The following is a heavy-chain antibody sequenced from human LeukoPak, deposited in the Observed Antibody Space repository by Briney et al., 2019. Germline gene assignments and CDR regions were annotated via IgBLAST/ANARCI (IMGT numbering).Heavy chain of an antibody. Sequence: GGSLRLSCAASGFTFSDYYMSWVRQAPGKGLEWVSYISTTGNTIYYADSVKGRFTISRDNAKKSLYLQMNSLRVEDTAVYYCARALFFGVVPTAFDIWGQGTMVTVSS. V-gene: IGHV3-11*01. J-gene: IGHJ3*02. CDR3: ARALFFGVVPTAFDI. D-gene: IGHD3-3*01. CDR2: ISTTGNTI. CDR1: GFTFSDYY.